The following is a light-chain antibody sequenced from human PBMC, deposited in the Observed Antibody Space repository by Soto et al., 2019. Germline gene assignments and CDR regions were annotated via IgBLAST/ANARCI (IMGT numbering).Light chain of an antibody. CDR2: EVS. Sequence: QSVLNHPPSASGSFGQSVTISCTGTSSDVGGYNYVSWYQQHPGKAPKLMIYEVSERPSGVPDRFSGSKSGNTASLTVSGLQADDEADYYCSSYSGTNYHYVFGTGTKVTVL. CDR1: SSDVGGYNY. V-gene: IGLV2-8*01. J-gene: IGLJ1*01. CDR3: SSYSGTNYHYV.